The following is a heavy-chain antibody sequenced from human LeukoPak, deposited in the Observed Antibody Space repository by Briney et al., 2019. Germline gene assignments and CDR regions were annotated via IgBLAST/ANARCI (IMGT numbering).Heavy chain of an antibody. J-gene: IGHJ4*01. V-gene: IGHV3-23*01. CDR2: ISGSGSGGST. D-gene: IGHD1-26*01. CDR1: GFTFSSSA. Sequence: GGSLRLSCAASGFTFSSSAMSWVRRAPGKGLEWVSNISGSGSGGSTYYADSVKGRFTISRDNSKNTLYLQMNSVRSEDTALYYCAKPSGSGVDYWGQGTRVTVSS. CDR3: AKPSGSGVDY.